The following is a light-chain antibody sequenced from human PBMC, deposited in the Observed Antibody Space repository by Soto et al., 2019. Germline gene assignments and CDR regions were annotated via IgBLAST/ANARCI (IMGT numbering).Light chain of an antibody. V-gene: IGKV3-15*01. CDR3: QQYGSSSWT. CDR1: QSVISS. Sequence: DIVMTKSPVTLSVSPGARATLSCRASQSVISSLTWYQQKPGQAPRLLIYGAATRAGGIPARFSGSGSGTEFTLTISSLEPEDFAVYYCQQYGSSSWTFGQGTKVDIK. CDR2: GAA. J-gene: IGKJ1*01.